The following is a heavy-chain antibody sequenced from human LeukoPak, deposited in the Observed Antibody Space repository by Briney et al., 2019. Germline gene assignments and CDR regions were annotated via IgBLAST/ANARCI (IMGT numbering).Heavy chain of an antibody. CDR2: IYHSGST. J-gene: IGHJ5*02. CDR3: ARGTSWIQLSDANWFDP. V-gene: IGHV4-38-2*01. CDR1: GCSISSGYY. D-gene: IGHD5-18*01. Sequence: PETLSLTCAVSGCSISSGYYWGWIRQPPGKGLEWIGSIYHSGSTYYNPSLKSRVTISVDTSKNQFSLKLSSVTAADTAVYYCARGTSWIQLSDANWFDPWGQGTLVTVSS.